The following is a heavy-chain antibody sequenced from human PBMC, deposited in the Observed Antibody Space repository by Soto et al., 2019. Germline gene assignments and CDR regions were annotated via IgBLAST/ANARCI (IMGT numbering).Heavy chain of an antibody. CDR2: IYYSGST. D-gene: IGHD3-10*01. CDR1: GGSISSYY. Sequence: SETLSLTCTVSGGSISSYYWSWIRQPPGKGLEWIGYIYYSGSTNYNPSLKSRVTISVDTSKNQFSLKLSSVTAADTAVYYFARGPLPLRYVSGSYYAYWGQGTLVTVSS. CDR3: ARGPLPLRYVSGSYYAY. V-gene: IGHV4-59*01. J-gene: IGHJ4*02.